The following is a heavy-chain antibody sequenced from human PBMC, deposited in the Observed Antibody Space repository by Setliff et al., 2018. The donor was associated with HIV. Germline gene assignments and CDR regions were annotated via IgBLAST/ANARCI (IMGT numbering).Heavy chain of an antibody. CDR2: INPKSGGT. D-gene: IGHD3-3*01. J-gene: IGHJ4*02. CDR3: ARDAFVSGFLEWLTFDY. Sequence: ASVKVSCKTSGYTFTGYNMHWVRQAPGQGLEWVGRINPKSGGTNYAQKFQGRVTMTRDTSTSTVYMELSSLRSEDTAVYYCARDAFVSGFLEWLTFDYWGQGTLVTVSS. CDR1: GYTFTGYN. V-gene: IGHV1-2*06.